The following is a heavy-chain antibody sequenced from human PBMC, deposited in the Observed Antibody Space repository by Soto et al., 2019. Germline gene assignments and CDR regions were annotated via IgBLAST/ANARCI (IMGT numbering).Heavy chain of an antibody. J-gene: IGHJ4*02. Sequence: ASVKVSCKASGGTFSSYAISWVRQAPGQGLEWMGGIIPIFGTANYAQKFQGRVTITADKSTSTAYMELSSLRSEDTAVYYCARGFRDGYTFDWGQGTLVTVSS. CDR1: GGTFSSYA. V-gene: IGHV1-69*06. CDR3: ARGFRDGYTFD. D-gene: IGHD5-12*01. CDR2: IIPIFGTA.